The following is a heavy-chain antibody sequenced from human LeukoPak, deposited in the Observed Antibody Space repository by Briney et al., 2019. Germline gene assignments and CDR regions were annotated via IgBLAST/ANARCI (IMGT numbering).Heavy chain of an antibody. V-gene: IGHV4-59*12. Sequence: SETLSLTCTVSGGSISSYYWSWIRQPPGKGLEWIGYIYYSGSTNYNPSLKSRVTISVDTSKNQFSLKLSSVTAADTAVYYCARGWMITFGGVIVPDYWGQGTLVTVSS. CDR3: ARGWMITFGGVIVPDY. CDR1: GGSISSYY. CDR2: IYYSGST. J-gene: IGHJ4*02. D-gene: IGHD3-16*02.